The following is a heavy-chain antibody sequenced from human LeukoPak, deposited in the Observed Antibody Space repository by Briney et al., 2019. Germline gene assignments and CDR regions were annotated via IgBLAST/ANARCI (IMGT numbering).Heavy chain of an antibody. CDR2: INPSGGST. V-gene: IGHV1-46*01. CDR1: GYTFTSYY. D-gene: IGHD6-25*01. J-gene: IGHJ3*02. CDR3: ARDPRLEDDAFDI. Sequence: ASVKVYCKASGYTFTSYYMHWVRQAPGQGLEWMGIINPSGGSTSYAQKFQGRVTMTRDTSTSTVYMELSSLRSEDMAVYYCARDPRLEDDAFDIWGQGTMVTVSS.